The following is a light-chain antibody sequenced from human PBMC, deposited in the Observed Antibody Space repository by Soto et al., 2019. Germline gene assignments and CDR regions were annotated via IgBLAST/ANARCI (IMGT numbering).Light chain of an antibody. J-gene: IGKJ4*01. CDR1: QDISNY. CDR2: DAS. V-gene: IGKV1-33*01. Sequence: DIQMTQSPSSLSASVGDRVTITCQASQDISNYLNWYQQKPGKAPKLLIYDASNLETGVPSRFSGSGSGTDITFTISSLQPEDIATYYCQQYDNLPPLTFGGGTKVEI. CDR3: QQYDNLPPLT.